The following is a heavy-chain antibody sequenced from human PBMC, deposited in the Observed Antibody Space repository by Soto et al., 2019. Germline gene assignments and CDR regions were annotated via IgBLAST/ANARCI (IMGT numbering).Heavy chain of an antibody. CDR1: GFAFSSYA. Sequence: PGGSLRLSCAASGFAFSSYAMSWVCQAPGKGLEWVSAISGSGGSTYYADSVKGRFTIPRDNSKNTLYVQMHSLRAEDTAVYYCAKMGSEWLTPYYYYDMDVWGQGPTVTVSS. CDR2: ISGSGGST. CDR3: AKMGSEWLTPYYYYDMDV. D-gene: IGHD3-3*01. V-gene: IGHV3-23*01. J-gene: IGHJ6*02.